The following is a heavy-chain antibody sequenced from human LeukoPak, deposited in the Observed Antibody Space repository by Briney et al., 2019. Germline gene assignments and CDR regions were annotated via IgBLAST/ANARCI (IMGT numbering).Heavy chain of an antibody. Sequence: KPGGSLRLSCAASGFTFSDNYMTWVRQAPGKGLEWLSYISGNGGVIQYADSVKGRFTISRDNAKNLLYLQMDSLRAEDTAVYYCARSGSDFDYWGQGTLVTVSS. CDR1: GFTFSDNY. CDR2: ISGNGGVI. D-gene: IGHD1-26*01. CDR3: ARSGSDFDY. J-gene: IGHJ4*02. V-gene: IGHV3-11*04.